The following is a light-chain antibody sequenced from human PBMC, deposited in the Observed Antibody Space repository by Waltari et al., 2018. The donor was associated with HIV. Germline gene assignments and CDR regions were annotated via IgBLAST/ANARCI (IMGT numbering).Light chain of an antibody. Sequence: QSALPQTRSVSGSPGQSVTMSCTGTNSDVGAYNYVSWYQQYPGNAPRLIVHDVTHRPSGVPDRFSGSKSGNTASLTISGLQAEDEADYYCCSYAGSYTWVFGEGTKLTVL. CDR2: DVT. V-gene: IGLV2-11*01. CDR1: NSDVGAYNY. CDR3: CSYAGSYTWV. J-gene: IGLJ3*02.